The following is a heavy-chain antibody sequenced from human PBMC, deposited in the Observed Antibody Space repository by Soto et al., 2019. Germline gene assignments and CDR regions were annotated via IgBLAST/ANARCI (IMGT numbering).Heavy chain of an antibody. CDR3: AGADSGSYSHSFHF. J-gene: IGHJ3*01. V-gene: IGHV4-61*01. D-gene: IGHD1-26*01. CDR2: IYYNGYT. Sequence: QVQLQESGPGLVKPSETLSLTCTVSGGSVSSTMFYWNWFRQTPGKGLEWIGYIYYNGYTEYNPSLKSRVTISLDTSKKQFSLQLNSVTAADTAIYFCAGADSGSYSHSFHFWGQGTMVTVSS. CDR1: GGSVSSTMFY.